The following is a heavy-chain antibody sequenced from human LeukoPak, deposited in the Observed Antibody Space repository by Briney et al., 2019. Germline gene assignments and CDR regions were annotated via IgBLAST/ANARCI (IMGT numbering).Heavy chain of an antibody. D-gene: IGHD3-10*01. J-gene: IGHJ3*02. CDR2: IYYSGST. V-gene: IGHV4-59*12. CDR3: ARAPRSRGYAFDI. CDR1: GGSISSYY. Sequence: ASETLSLTCTVSGGSISSYYWSWIRQPPGKGLEWIGYIYYSGSTNYNPSLKSRVTMSVDTSKNQFSLKLSSVTAADTAVYYCARAPRSRGYAFDIWGQGTMVTVSS.